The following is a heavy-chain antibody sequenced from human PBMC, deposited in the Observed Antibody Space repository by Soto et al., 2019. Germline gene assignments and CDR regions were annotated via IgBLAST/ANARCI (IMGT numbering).Heavy chain of an antibody. J-gene: IGHJ4*02. CDR2: INHSGST. D-gene: IGHD6-13*01. CDR1: GGSFSGYY. Sequence: SETLSLTCAVYGGSFSGYYWSWIRQPPGKGLEWIGEINHSGSTNYNPSLKSRVTISVDTSKNQFSLKLSSVTAADTAVYYCARSIAAAGGRGLFDYWGQGTLVTVSS. CDR3: ARSIAAAGGRGLFDY. V-gene: IGHV4-34*01.